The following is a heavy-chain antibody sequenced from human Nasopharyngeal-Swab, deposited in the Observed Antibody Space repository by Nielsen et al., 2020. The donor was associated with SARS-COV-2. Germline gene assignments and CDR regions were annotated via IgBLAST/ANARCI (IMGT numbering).Heavy chain of an antibody. Sequence: SETLSLTCTVSRGSVSSGSYYWSWIRQPPGKGLEWIGYIYYSGSTNYNPSLKSRVTISVDTSKNQFSLKLSSVTAADTAVYYCASSSGNWAFDIWGQGTMVTVSS. CDR3: ASSSGNWAFDI. CDR1: RGSVSSGSYY. V-gene: IGHV4-61*01. J-gene: IGHJ3*02. D-gene: IGHD1-1*01. CDR2: IYYSGST.